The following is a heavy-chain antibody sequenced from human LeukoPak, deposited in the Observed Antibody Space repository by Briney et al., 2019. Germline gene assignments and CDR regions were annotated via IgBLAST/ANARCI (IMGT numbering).Heavy chain of an antibody. J-gene: IGHJ4*02. D-gene: IGHD4-11*01. CDR1: GYTFTSYA. V-gene: IGHV1-3*01. Sequence: ASVKVSCKASGYTFTSYAMHWVRQAPGQRLEWMGWINAGNGNTKYSQKFQGRVTITRDTSASTAYMELSSLRSEDTAVYYCARSKRGNPGSLDCWGQGTLVTVSS. CDR2: INAGNGNT. CDR3: ARSKRGNPGSLDC.